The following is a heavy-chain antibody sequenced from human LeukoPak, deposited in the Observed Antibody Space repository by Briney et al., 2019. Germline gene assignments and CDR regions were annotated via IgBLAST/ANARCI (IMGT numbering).Heavy chain of an antibody. D-gene: IGHD6-13*01. V-gene: IGHV1-18*01. Sequence: EASVKVSCKASGYTFTSYGISWVRQAPGQGLEWMGWISAYNGNTNYAQKLQGRVTMTTDTSTSTAYMELRSLRSDDTAVYYCASGGSVAAGKVVDLDYWGQGTLVAVSS. CDR1: GYTFTSYG. CDR3: ASGGSVAAGKVVDLDY. CDR2: ISAYNGNT. J-gene: IGHJ4*02.